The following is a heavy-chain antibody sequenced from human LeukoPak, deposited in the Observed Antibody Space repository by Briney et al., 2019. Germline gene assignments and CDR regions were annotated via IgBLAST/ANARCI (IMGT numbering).Heavy chain of an antibody. CDR2: IYYSGST. V-gene: IGHV4-59*08. CDR3: ARLDFPDHDYRGYFLYAFDI. CDR1: GGSINSYY. Sequence: PSETLSLTCTVSGGSINSYYWSWIRQPPGKGLEWIGYIYYSGSTNYNPSLKSRVTISVDRSKNQFSLKLTSVTAADTAVYYCARLDFPDHDYRGYFLYAFDIWGQGTMVTVSS. J-gene: IGHJ3*02. D-gene: IGHD3-22*01.